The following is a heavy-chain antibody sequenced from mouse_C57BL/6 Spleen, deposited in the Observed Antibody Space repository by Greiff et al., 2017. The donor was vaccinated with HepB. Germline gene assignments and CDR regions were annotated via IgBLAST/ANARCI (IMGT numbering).Heavy chain of an antibody. CDR1: GYTFTDYY. Sequence: VQLKESGPVLVKPGASVKMSCKASGYTFTDYYMNWVKQSHGKSLEWIGVINPYNGGTSYNQKFKGKATLTVDKSSSTAYMELNSLTSEDSAVYYCARSGEEGYFDYWGQGTTLTVSS. CDR2: INPYNGGT. J-gene: IGHJ2*01. V-gene: IGHV1-19*01. D-gene: IGHD3-1*01. CDR3: ARSGEEGYFDY.